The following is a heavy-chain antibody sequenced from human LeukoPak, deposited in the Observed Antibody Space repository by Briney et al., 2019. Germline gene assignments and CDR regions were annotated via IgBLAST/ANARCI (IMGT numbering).Heavy chain of an antibody. CDR3: AKEGSYGYYFDY. V-gene: IGHV3-30*18. CDR1: GFTFSSYG. J-gene: IGHJ4*02. D-gene: IGHD5-18*01. CDR2: ISYDGSNK. Sequence: GRSLRLSCAASGFTFSSYGMHWVRQAPGKGLEWVAVISYDGSNKYYADSVKGRFTISRDNSKNTLYLQMNSLRAEDTAVYYCAKEGSYGYYFDYWGQGTLGTVSS.